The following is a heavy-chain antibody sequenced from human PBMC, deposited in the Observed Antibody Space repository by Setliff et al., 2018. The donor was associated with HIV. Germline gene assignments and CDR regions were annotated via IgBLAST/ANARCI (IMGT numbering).Heavy chain of an antibody. D-gene: IGHD6-19*01. Sequence: PSETLSLTCAVYGGSFSDNYWSWIRQSPGKGLEWIGEINHSGRTKYSPSLRSRVSISVDTSKTQFSLKLSSVTAADTAVYYCARNTYSSGWYGPASNFDYWGQGTLVTVSS. J-gene: IGHJ4*02. V-gene: IGHV4-34*01. CDR3: ARNTYSSGWYGPASNFDY. CDR1: GGSFSDNY. CDR2: INHSGRT.